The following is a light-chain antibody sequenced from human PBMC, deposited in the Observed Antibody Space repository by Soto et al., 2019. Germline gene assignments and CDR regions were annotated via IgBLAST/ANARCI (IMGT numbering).Light chain of an antibody. V-gene: IGKV3-20*01. Sequence: EIVLTQSPGTLSLSPGERATLSCRASQSVSSSYLAWYQHKPGQAPRLLIYGPSSRATGIPDRFSGSGSGTDFTLTISRLEPEDFAVYYCQQYGTSVGLTFGGGTKVDIK. CDR2: GPS. CDR3: QQYGTSVGLT. J-gene: IGKJ4*01. CDR1: QSVSSSY.